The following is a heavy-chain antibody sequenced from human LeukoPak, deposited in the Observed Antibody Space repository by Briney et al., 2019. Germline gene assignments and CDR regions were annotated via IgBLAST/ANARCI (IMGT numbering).Heavy chain of an antibody. CDR3: AKDGETTVTTEMYSDY. J-gene: IGHJ4*02. CDR2: ISGSGGST. V-gene: IGHV3-23*01. Sequence: GGSLRLSCAASGFTFSSYAMSWVRQAPGKGLEWVSAISGSGGSTYYADSVKGRFTISRDNSKNTLYLQMNSLRAEDTAVYYCAKDGETTVTTEMYSDYWGQGTLVTVSS. D-gene: IGHD4-11*01. CDR1: GFTFSSYA.